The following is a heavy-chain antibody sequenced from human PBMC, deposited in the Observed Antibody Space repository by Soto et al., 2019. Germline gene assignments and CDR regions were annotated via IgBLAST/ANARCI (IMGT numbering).Heavy chain of an antibody. CDR2: INWNGGTI. Sequence: PGGSLRLSCSASVFTFDDYGMHWVRQAPGKGLEWVSAINWNGGTIAYADSVKGRFTISRDNSKNSLYLQMNSLRAEDTALYYCAKERNRRDGNSCDAYDRWGQGTMV. CDR3: AKERNRRDGNSCDAYDR. CDR1: VFTFDDYG. D-gene: IGHD1-1*01. V-gene: IGHV3-9*01. J-gene: IGHJ3*02.